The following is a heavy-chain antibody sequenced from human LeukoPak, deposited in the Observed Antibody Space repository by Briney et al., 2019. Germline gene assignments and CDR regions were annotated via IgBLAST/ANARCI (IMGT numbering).Heavy chain of an antibody. Sequence: GGSLRLSCAASGFTFSSYSMNWVRQAPGKGLEWVSYISSSSSTIYYADSVKGRFTISRDNAKNSLYLQMNSLRAEDTAVYYCARRVYYYDSSGNLFDYWGQGTLVTVSS. V-gene: IGHV3-48*01. CDR2: ISSSSSTI. J-gene: IGHJ4*02. CDR1: GFTFSSYS. D-gene: IGHD3-22*01. CDR3: ARRVYYYDSSGNLFDY.